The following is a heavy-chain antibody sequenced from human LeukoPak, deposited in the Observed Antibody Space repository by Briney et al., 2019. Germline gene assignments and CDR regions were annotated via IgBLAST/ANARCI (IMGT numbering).Heavy chain of an antibody. CDR1: GYTFTSYD. D-gene: IGHD2-2*01. Sequence: ASVKVSCKASGYTFTSYDINWVRQATGQGLEWMGWMNPNSGNTGYAQKFQGRVTMTRNTSISTAYMELSSLRSEDTAVYYCARGHIVIVPAAILAGPVPNCFDPWGQGTLVTVSS. CDR2: MNPNSGNT. V-gene: IGHV1-8*01. J-gene: IGHJ5*02. CDR3: ARGHIVIVPAAILAGPVPNCFDP.